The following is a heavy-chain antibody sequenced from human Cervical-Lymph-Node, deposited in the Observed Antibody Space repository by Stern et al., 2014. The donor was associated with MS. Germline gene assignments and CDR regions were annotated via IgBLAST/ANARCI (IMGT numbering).Heavy chain of an antibody. V-gene: IGHV3-33*01. CDR1: GFTFSSYG. J-gene: IGHJ3*02. D-gene: IGHD6-13*01. Sequence: VQLLESGGGVVQPGRSLRLSCAASGFTFSSYGMHWVRQAPGKGLAWVAVIWYDGSNKYYADSVKGRFTISRDNSKNTLYLQMNSLRAEDTAVYYCASWGIAAAGTDAFDIWGQGTMVTVSS. CDR3: ASWGIAAAGTDAFDI. CDR2: IWYDGSNK.